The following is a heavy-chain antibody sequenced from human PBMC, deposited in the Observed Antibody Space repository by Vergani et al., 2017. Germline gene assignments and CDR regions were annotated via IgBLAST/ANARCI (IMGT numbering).Heavy chain of an antibody. J-gene: IGHJ6*02. V-gene: IGHV4-61*02. D-gene: IGHD6-13*01. CDR3: ARDKSSSWSGYYYYYGMDV. CDR2: IYSSGST. Sequence: QVQLQESGPGLLKPSQTLSLTCSVAGDSISSGNYYWNWIRQPAGKGLEWMGRIYSSGSTSYNPSIKSRITMSLDTSKNQFSLRLSSVTAADTAVYYCARDKSSSWSGYYYYYGMDVWGQGTTVTVSS. CDR1: GDSISSGNYY.